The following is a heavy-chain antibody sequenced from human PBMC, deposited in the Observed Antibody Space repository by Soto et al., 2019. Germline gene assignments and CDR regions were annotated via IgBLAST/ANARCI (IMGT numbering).Heavy chain of an antibody. CDR1: GGTFSSYA. CDR3: ARAKGRDGFLKAPYFDY. V-gene: IGHV1-69*13. J-gene: IGHJ4*02. CDR2: IIPIFGTA. Sequence: SVKVSCKASGGTFSSYAISWVRQAPGQGLEWRGGIIPIFGTANYAQKFQGRVTITADESTSTAYMELSSRRSEDTAVYYCARAKGRDGFLKAPYFDYWGQGTLVTVSS. D-gene: IGHD2-15*01.